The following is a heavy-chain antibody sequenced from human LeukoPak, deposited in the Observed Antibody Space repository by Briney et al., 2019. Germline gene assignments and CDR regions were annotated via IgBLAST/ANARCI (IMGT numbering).Heavy chain of an antibody. V-gene: IGHV4-59*01. J-gene: IGHJ4*02. Sequence: SETLSLTCSVSGGSTSSYYWSWIRQPPGKGLQWIGYIYYSGTTNYNPSLKSRVTMSVDTSKNQFSLNLSSVAAADTAVYYCARVSNSGTYYFLDCWGQGTLVTVSS. D-gene: IGHD1-26*01. CDR2: IYYSGTT. CDR1: GGSTSSYY. CDR3: ARVSNSGTYYFLDC.